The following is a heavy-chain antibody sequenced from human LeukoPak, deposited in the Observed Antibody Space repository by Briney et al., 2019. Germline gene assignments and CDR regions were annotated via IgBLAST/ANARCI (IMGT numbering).Heavy chain of an antibody. D-gene: IGHD6-13*01. CDR3: AREGSSSWYDY. CDR1: GFTFSSYN. Sequence: GGSLRPSCVASGFTFSSYNMNWVRQAPGKGLEWVSSISSSSSYIYYADSVKGRFTISRDNAKNSLYLQMNSLRAEDTAVYYCAREGSSSWYDYWGQGTLVTVSS. CDR2: ISSSSSYI. J-gene: IGHJ4*02. V-gene: IGHV3-21*01.